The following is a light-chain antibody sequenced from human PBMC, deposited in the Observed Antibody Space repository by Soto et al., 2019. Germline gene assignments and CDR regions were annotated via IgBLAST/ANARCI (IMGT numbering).Light chain of an antibody. CDR1: QSVSSN. CDR2: GAS. CDR3: QQYNNWPPIT. V-gene: IGKV3-15*01. J-gene: IGKJ5*01. Sequence: EIVMTQSPATLSVSPGERATLSCRASQSVSSNLAWYQQKPGQAPRLLIYGASTRAAGIPARFSGSGSGTDFTPTISSLQSEDFAVYYCQQYNNWPPITFGQGTRLEIK.